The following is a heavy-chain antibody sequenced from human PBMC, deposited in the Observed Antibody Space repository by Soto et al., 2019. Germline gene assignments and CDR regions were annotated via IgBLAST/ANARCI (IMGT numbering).Heavy chain of an antibody. CDR2: IKSKTDGGTT. Sequence: PGGSLRLSCAASGFTFSNAWMNWVRQAPGKGLEWVGRIKSKTDGGTTDYAAPVKGRFTISRDDSKNTLYLQMNSLKTEDTAVYYCTTDGTSVVLGMIRFAQWYYYYGMDVWGQGTTVTVSS. CDR3: TTDGTSVVLGMIRFAQWYYYYGMDV. D-gene: IGHD3-22*01. J-gene: IGHJ6*02. CDR1: GFTFSNAW. V-gene: IGHV3-15*07.